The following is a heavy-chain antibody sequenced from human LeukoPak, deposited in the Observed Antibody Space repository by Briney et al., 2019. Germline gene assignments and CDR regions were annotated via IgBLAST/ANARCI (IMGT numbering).Heavy chain of an antibody. J-gene: IGHJ4*02. D-gene: IGHD3-16*01. Sequence: SETLSLTCTVSGGSISSYYWSWIRQPPGKGLEWIGYIYTSGSTNYNPSLKSRVTISVGTSKNQFSLKLSSVTAADTAVYYCARGDNTFDYWGQGTLVTVSS. CDR3: ARGDNTFDY. CDR2: IYTSGST. V-gene: IGHV4-4*09. CDR1: GGSISSYY.